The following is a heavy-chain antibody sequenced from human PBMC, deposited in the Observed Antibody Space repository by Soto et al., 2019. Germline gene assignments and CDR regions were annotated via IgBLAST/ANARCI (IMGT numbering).Heavy chain of an antibody. Sequence: QLQLQESGPGLVKPSETLSLTCTVSGGSISSSSYYWGWIRQPPGKGLEWIGSIYYSGSTYYNPSLKSRVPISVDTSKNQFSLKLSSVTAADTAVYYCALTLTYYDFWSDTKVLDYWGQGTLVTVSS. CDR1: GGSISSSSYY. CDR2: IYYSGST. D-gene: IGHD3-3*01. J-gene: IGHJ4*02. CDR3: ALTLTYYDFWSDTKVLDY. V-gene: IGHV4-39*01.